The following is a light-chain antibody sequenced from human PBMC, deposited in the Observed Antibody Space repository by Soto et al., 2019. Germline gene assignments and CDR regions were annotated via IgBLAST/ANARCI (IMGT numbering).Light chain of an antibody. V-gene: IGLV2-23*02. J-gene: IGLJ2*01. CDR3: CSYAGSRTLVL. Sequence: QSALTQPASVSGSPGQSITISCIGTSSDVGSYNLVSWYQQHPGKAPKVLIYEVSERPSGVSNRFSGSKSGNTASLTISGLQAEDEAEYYCCSYAGSRTLVLFGGGTKLTVL. CDR1: SSDVGSYNL. CDR2: EVS.